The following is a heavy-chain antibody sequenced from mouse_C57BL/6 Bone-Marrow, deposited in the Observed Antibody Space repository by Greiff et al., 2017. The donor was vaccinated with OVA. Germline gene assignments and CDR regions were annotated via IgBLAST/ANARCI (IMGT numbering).Heavy chain of an antibody. CDR2: ISSGGSYT. Sequence: DVQLQESGGDLVKPGGSLKLSCAASGFTFSSYGMSWVRQTPDKRLEWVATISSGGSYTYYPDSVKGRFTISRDNAKNTLYLQMSSLKSEDTAMYYCARHAFITTVVATDYWGQGTTLTVSS. V-gene: IGHV5-6*01. D-gene: IGHD1-1*01. CDR3: ARHAFITTVVATDY. CDR1: GFTFSSYG. J-gene: IGHJ2*01.